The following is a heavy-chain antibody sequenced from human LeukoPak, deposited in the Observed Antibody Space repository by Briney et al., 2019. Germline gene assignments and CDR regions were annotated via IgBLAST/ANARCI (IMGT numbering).Heavy chain of an antibody. V-gene: IGHV3-11*04. J-gene: IGHJ4*02. CDR2: ISTDGDSV. D-gene: IGHD3-22*01. CDR3: VVGSSCCYTHGFYFDQ. CDR1: GFTFSDYF. Sequence: GGSLRLSCAASGFTFSDYFKTWIRQTPGKGLEWISYISTDGDSVYYADSVRGRFTISRDNAKNSLYLQMTFLRAEDTAVYYCVVGSSCCYTHGFYFDQGAQGALVTVSS.